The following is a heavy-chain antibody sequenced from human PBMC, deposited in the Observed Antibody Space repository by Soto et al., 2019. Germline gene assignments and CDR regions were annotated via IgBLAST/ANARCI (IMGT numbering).Heavy chain of an antibody. Sequence: VRLVQSGAVVKKPGSSVEVSCQASGGTFSGYGITWVRQAPGQGLEWMGGTVPVFVTSNYAPRFQGRVTITTDKSTSTAYMELSSVTSDDTAIYFCARGVSNSGAYYTGPSAYDLWGQGTLVIVSS. CDR3: ARGVSNSGAYYTGPSAYDL. CDR2: TVPVFVTS. J-gene: IGHJ3*01. CDR1: GGTFSGYG. D-gene: IGHD3-10*01. V-gene: IGHV1-69*06.